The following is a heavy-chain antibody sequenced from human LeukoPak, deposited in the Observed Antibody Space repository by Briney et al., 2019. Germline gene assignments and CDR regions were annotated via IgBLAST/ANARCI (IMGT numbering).Heavy chain of an antibody. CDR3: ARLPSVRGVDRYFDY. V-gene: IGHV5-51*01. Sequence: GESLKISCKGSGYSFTNYWIGWVRQMPGKGLEWRGIIYPGDSDTRYSPSFQGQVTISVDKSISTAYLQWSSLKASDTAMYYCARLPSVRGVDRYFDYWGQGTLVTVSS. CDR1: GYSFTNYW. CDR2: IYPGDSDT. D-gene: IGHD3-10*01. J-gene: IGHJ4*02.